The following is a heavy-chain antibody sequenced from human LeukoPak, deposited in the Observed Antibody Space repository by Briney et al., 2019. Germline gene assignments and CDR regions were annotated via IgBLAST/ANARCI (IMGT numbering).Heavy chain of an antibody. CDR2: IRYDGSNK. Sequence: GGSLRLSCAASGFTFDDYGMSWVRQAPGKGLEWVAFIRYDGSNKYYADSVKGRFTISRDNSKNTLYLQMNSLRAEDTAVYYCAKVGDILTGHDAFDIWGQGTMVTVSS. CDR1: GFTFDDYG. V-gene: IGHV3-30*02. J-gene: IGHJ3*02. CDR3: AKVGDILTGHDAFDI. D-gene: IGHD3-9*01.